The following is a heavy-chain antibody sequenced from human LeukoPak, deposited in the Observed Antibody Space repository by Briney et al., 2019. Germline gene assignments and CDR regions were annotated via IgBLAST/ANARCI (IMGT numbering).Heavy chain of an antibody. CDR2: VGASGANT. J-gene: IGHJ4*02. CDR3: AIGQLWSPSH. CDR1: GFTFSSYG. Sequence: GRSLRLSCAASGFTFSSYGMHWVRQAPGKGLEWVSSVGASGANTFYADSVKGRFTISRDNSKNALFLQMNSLRVDDTALYYCAIGQLWSPSHWGQGALVTVSS. V-gene: IGHV3-23*01. D-gene: IGHD5-24*01.